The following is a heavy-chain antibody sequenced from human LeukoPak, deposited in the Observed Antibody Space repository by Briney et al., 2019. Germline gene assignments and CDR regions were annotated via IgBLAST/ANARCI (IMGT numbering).Heavy chain of an antibody. CDR2: IYTSGST. J-gene: IGHJ3*02. CDR3: ARDPHPGLTIFGVVIKAFDI. V-gene: IGHV4-4*07. CDR1: GGSISSYY. Sequence: PSETLSLTCTVSGGSISSYYWSWIRQPAGKGLEWIGRIYTSGSTNYNPSLKSRVTMSVDTSKNQFSLKLSSVTAADTAVYYCARDPHPGLTIFGVVIKAFDIWGQGTMVTVSS. D-gene: IGHD3-3*01.